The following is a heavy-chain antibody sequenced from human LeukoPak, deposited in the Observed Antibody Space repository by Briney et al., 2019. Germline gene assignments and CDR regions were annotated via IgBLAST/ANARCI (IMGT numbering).Heavy chain of an antibody. CDR2: IYSGGST. CDR3: ARHIYYGSGSFDY. D-gene: IGHD3-10*01. V-gene: IGHV3-66*04. Sequence: GGSLRPSCAASGFTVSSNYMSWVRQAPGKGLEWVSVIYSGGSTYYADSVKGRFTISRDNSKNTLYLQMNSLRAEDTAVYYCARHIYYGSGSFDYWGQGTLVTVSS. J-gene: IGHJ4*02. CDR1: GFTVSSNY.